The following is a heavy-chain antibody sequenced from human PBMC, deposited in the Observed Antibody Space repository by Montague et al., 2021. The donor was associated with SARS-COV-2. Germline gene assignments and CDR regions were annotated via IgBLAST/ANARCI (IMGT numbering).Heavy chain of an antibody. CDR3: AKDPGYSGYGGYFDD. V-gene: IGHV3-9*01. Sequence: SLRLSCAASGFAFDYFAMHWVRQAPGKGLEWVSGIRWNSDRIGYADSVKGRFTISRDNGKKSLYLQMNSLRPEDTALFFCAKDPGYSGYGGYFDDWGQGTLVTVSS. CDR1: GFAFDYFA. CDR2: IRWNSDRI. D-gene: IGHD5-12*01. J-gene: IGHJ4*02.